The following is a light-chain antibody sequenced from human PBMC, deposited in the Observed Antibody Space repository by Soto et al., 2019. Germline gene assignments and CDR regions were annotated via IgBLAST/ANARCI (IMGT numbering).Light chain of an antibody. V-gene: IGKV1-5*03. CDR1: QSISSW. Sequence: DIHLTPSPSLLSASVGDRVTLTFRASQSISSWLAWYQQKPGKAPKLLIYKASSLESGVPSRFSGSGSGTEFTLTISSLQPDDFATYYCQQYNSYSRTFGQGTKVDI. CDR3: QQYNSYSRT. J-gene: IGKJ1*01. CDR2: KAS.